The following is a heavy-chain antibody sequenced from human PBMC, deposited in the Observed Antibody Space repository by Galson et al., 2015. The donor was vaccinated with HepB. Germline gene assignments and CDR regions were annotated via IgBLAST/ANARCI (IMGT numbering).Heavy chain of an antibody. D-gene: IGHD2-2*01. J-gene: IGHJ4*02. CDR3: AKYPLSSRRGVFDL. CDR1: GFTFSSYA. CDR2: ISGGDDAT. V-gene: IGHV3-23*01. Sequence: SLRLSCAASGFTFSSYAMSWVRQAPGKGLEWVSTISGGDDATYYADSVKGRFTISRDNSKNTLYLQMDGLRAEDTAVFFCAKYPLSSRRGVFDLWGQGTLVTVSS.